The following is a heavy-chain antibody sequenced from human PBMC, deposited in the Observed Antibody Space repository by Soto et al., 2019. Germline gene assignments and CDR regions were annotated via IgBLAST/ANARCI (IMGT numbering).Heavy chain of an antibody. D-gene: IGHD4-17*01. Sequence: NPSETLSLTCTVSGGSISSGGYYWSWIRQHPGKGLEWIGYIYYSGSTYYNPSLKSRVTISVDTSKNQFSLKLSSVTAADTAVYYCARGKDRYGDYYYGMDVWGQGTTVTVSS. CDR1: GGSISSGGYY. CDR3: ARGKDRYGDYYYGMDV. CDR2: IYYSGST. V-gene: IGHV4-31*03. J-gene: IGHJ6*02.